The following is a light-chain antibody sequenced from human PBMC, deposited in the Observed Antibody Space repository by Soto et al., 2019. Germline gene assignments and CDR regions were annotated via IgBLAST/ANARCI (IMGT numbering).Light chain of an antibody. J-gene: IGKJ1*01. Sequence: DIQMTQSPSTLSASVGDRVTITCRASQSISYWLAWYQQKPGKAPKVLIYDASSLESGVPSRFSGSGSGTEFTLTINSLQPDDLATYYCQQYNPSSRTFGQGTKVDIK. V-gene: IGKV1-5*01. CDR1: QSISYW. CDR2: DAS. CDR3: QQYNPSSRT.